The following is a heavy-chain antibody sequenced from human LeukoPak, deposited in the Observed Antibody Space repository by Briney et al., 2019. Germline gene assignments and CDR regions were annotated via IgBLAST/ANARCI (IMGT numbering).Heavy chain of an antibody. J-gene: IGHJ6*02. Sequence: PSETLSLTCAVYGGSFSGYYWSWIRQPPGKGLEWIGYIYYSGSTNYNPSLKSRVTISVDTSKNQFSLKLSSVTAADTAVYYCARHRDDFWSGYGYYYYYGMDVWGQGTTVTVSS. CDR1: GGSFSGYY. CDR2: IYYSGST. D-gene: IGHD3-3*01. CDR3: ARHRDDFWSGYGYYYYYGMDV. V-gene: IGHV4-59*08.